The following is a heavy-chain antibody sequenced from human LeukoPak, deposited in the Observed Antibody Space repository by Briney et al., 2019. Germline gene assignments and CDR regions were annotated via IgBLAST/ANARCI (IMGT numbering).Heavy chain of an antibody. CDR3: ARERPPGDHDFDY. Sequence: SETLSLTCTVSGYSISSGYYWGWIRQPPGKGLEWIGSIYHSGSTYYNPSLKSRVTISVDTSKNQFSLKLRSVTAADTAVYYCARERPPGDHDFDYWGQGTLVTVSS. J-gene: IGHJ4*02. D-gene: IGHD4-17*01. V-gene: IGHV4-38-2*02. CDR2: IYHSGST. CDR1: GYSISSGYY.